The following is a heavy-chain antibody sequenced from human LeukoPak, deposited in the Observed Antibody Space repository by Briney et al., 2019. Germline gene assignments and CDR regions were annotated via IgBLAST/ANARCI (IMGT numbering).Heavy chain of an antibody. CDR2: ISYDGSNK. Sequence: PGGSLRLSCAASGFAFSSYGMHWVRQAPGKGLEWVAVISYDGSNKYYADSVKGRFTISRDNSKNTLYLQMNSLRAEDTAVYYCAKDVRVGAGKYYMDVWGKGTTVTVSS. V-gene: IGHV3-30*18. J-gene: IGHJ6*03. D-gene: IGHD1-26*01. CDR1: GFAFSSYG. CDR3: AKDVRVGAGKYYMDV.